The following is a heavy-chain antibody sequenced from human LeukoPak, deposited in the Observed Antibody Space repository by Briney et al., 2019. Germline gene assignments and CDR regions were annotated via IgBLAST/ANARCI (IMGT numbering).Heavy chain of an antibody. V-gene: IGHV3-23*01. CDR1: GFTFDDYA. J-gene: IGHJ4*02. CDR2: IGASGGST. D-gene: IGHD3-9*01. CDR3: AKAEGYDILTGLDY. Sequence: PAGSLRLSCAASGFTFDDYAMHWVRQTPGKGLEWVSGIGASGGSTYYADSVKGRFTISRDNSKNTLYLQMKSLRTEDTAVYYCAKAEGYDILTGLDYWGQGTLVTVSS.